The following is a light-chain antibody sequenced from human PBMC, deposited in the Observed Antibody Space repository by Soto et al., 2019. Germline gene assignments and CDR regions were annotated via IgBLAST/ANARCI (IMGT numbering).Light chain of an antibody. Sequence: EIVMTQSPATLSVSPGERATLSCRASQSVGTYLAWYQQKPGQAPRLLIYGASTRATGIPARFSGSGSGTEFTLTISSLRSEDFAVYYCQQYNNWPPWTFGQGTKVEIK. CDR1: QSVGTY. J-gene: IGKJ1*01. CDR2: GAS. V-gene: IGKV3-15*01. CDR3: QQYNNWPPWT.